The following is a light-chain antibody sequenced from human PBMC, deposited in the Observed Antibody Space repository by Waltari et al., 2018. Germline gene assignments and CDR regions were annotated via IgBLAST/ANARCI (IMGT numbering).Light chain of an antibody. CDR2: SAS. V-gene: IGKV3-15*01. Sequence: EVLMTQSPATLSVSPGERATLSCRASQRVNANVAWYQQSPGQAPRLLIYSASTRATGIPARFSGSGDGTAFTLTITSLQSEDFAVYYCQQGYTFGQGTKLEIK. J-gene: IGKJ2*01. CDR1: QRVNAN. CDR3: QQGYT.